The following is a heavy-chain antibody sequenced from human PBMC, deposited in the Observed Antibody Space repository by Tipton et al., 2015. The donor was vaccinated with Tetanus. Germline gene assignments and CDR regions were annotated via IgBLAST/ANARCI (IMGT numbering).Heavy chain of an antibody. Sequence: GLVKPSQTLSLTCAISGDSVSSNSAAWNWIRQSPSRGLEWLGRTFYRSKWYHEYAVSVEGRITINPDTSKNQFSLQLYSVTPDDTAVYYCARRSYSGNEPPYWGQGTLVTVSS. CDR2: TFYRSKWYH. D-gene: IGHD5-12*01. J-gene: IGHJ4*02. V-gene: IGHV6-1*01. CDR3: ARRSYSGNEPPY. CDR1: GDSVSSNSAA.